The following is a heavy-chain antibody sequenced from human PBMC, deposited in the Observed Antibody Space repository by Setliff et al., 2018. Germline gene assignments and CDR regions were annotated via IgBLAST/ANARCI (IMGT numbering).Heavy chain of an antibody. Sequence: ASVKVSCKASGYTFTTYGISWVRQAPGQGLEWMGWIGARNVKTNYAQKFQDRVTMTTDTSTSTGYMELRSLTSDDTAVYYCARERIYDGLNYNGMDVWGQGTTVTVSS. J-gene: IGHJ6*01. D-gene: IGHD3-3*01. CDR2: IGARNVKT. CDR1: GYTFTTYG. V-gene: IGHV1-18*04. CDR3: ARERIYDGLNYNGMDV.